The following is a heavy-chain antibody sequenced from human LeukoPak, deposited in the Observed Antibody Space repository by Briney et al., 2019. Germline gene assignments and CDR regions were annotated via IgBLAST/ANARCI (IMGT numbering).Heavy chain of an antibody. CDR1: GGTFSSYA. J-gene: IGHJ3*02. D-gene: IGHD4-23*01. CDR2: IIPIFGTA. Sequence: SVKISCKASGGTFSSYAISWVRQAPGQGLEWVGGIIPIFGTANYAQKFQGRVTITADKSTSTAYMELSSLRSEDTAVYYCARDRDYGGPNAFDIWGQGTMVTVSS. V-gene: IGHV1-69*06. CDR3: ARDRDYGGPNAFDI.